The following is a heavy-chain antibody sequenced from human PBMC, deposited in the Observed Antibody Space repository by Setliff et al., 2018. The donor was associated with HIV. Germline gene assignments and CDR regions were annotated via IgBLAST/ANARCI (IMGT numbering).Heavy chain of an antibody. J-gene: IGHJ4*02. D-gene: IGHD3-22*01. V-gene: IGHV1-2*02. CDR3: VRAEYYSDFRGYWEYFDF. Sequence: ASVKVSCKASGYTFTDYFLHWVRQAPGQGLEWMGYINPNTGDTNSAQKSQGRVTVTRDTSISSVYMELSRLRSDDSAVYYCVRAEYYSDFRGYWEYFDFWGQGTLVTVSS. CDR2: INPNTGDT. CDR1: GYTFTDYF.